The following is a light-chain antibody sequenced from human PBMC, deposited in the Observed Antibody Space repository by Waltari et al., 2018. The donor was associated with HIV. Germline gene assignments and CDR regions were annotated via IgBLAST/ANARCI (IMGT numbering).Light chain of an antibody. Sequence: QSALTQPASVSGSPGQSITISCNATAVDIGYMTFVSGYQQFSGRAPQLIIYAGSTRSSRVSHRFSASTSGKTASLTISGLRTADEAIYYCCAYVGTLTPAFGGGTQLTVL. V-gene: IGLV2-23*01. CDR3: CAYVGTLTPA. CDR2: AGS. J-gene: IGLJ3*02. CDR1: AVDIGYMTF.